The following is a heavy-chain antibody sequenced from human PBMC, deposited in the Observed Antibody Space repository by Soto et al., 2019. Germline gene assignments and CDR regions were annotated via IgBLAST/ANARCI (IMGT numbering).Heavy chain of an antibody. Sequence: QVQLVQSGAEMKKPGASVKVSCKASGYTFTNYGISWVRQAPGQGLEWMGWISAYNGDTNYAQKLQGRVTMTTDTSTSTAYMELRSLRSDDTAMYYCARDRDGATTRRDFDIWGQGTMVTVSS. CDR2: ISAYNGDT. V-gene: IGHV1-18*01. CDR1: GYTFTNYG. CDR3: ARDRDGATTRRDFDI. J-gene: IGHJ3*02. D-gene: IGHD1-26*01.